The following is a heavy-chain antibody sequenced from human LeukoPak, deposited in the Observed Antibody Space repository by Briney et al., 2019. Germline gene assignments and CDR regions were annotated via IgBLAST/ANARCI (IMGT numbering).Heavy chain of an antibody. CDR1: GLTFSSYA. Sequence: PGGSLRLSCAASGLTFSSYAMSWVRQAPGKGLEWVSGISGSGISKLYADSVQGRFIISRDNSNNTLYLEMNNLRAEDTAVYYCAKDRLKGIAAAGTGWFDSWGQGALVTVSS. V-gene: IGHV3-23*01. CDR3: AKDRLKGIAAAGTGWFDS. J-gene: IGHJ5*01. CDR2: ISGSGISK. D-gene: IGHD6-13*01.